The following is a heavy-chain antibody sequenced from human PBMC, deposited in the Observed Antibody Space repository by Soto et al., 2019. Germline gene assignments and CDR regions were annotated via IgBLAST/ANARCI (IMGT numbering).Heavy chain of an antibody. Sequence: QVQLVQSGAEVTKPGSSVRVSCKASGGTFSSFVVIWVRQVPGQGLEWMGETIPIFASANYAQNFQGRVDINSDDFTNTGYMELSNLRSDDAAVYCCAAGEKYGYYGFDVWGQGTTVSVSS. CDR2: TIPIFASA. D-gene: IGHD3-16*01. CDR3: AAGEKYGYYGFDV. V-gene: IGHV1-69*01. J-gene: IGHJ6*02. CDR1: GGTFSSFV.